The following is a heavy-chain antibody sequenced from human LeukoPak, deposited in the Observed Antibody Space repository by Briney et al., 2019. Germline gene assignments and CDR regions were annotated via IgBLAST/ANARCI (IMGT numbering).Heavy chain of an antibody. CDR1: GYSFTGHY. CDR3: ARGYYDILTGYPIVGHP. CDR2: INPKSGGT. Sequence: ASVKVSCKASGYSFTGHYMHWVRQAPGQGLEWMGWINPKSGGTNYAQKFQGRVTMTRDTSISTAYMELSRLRSDDTAVYYCARGYYDILTGYPIVGHPWGQGTLVTVSS. V-gene: IGHV1-2*02. D-gene: IGHD3-9*01. J-gene: IGHJ5*02.